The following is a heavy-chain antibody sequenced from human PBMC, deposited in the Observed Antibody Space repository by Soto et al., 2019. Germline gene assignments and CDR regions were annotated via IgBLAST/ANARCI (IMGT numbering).Heavy chain of an antibody. CDR2: IYYSVST. CDR1: GGSISSYY. V-gene: IGHV4-59*01. CDR3: ARGYCSGGSCADDAFDI. D-gene: IGHD2-15*01. J-gene: IGHJ3*02. Sequence: SETLSLTCTVSGGSISSYYWSWIRQPPGKGLEWIGYIYYSVSTNYNPSLKSRVTISVDTSKNQFSLKLSSVTAADTAVYYCARGYCSGGSCADDAFDIWGQGTMVTVSS.